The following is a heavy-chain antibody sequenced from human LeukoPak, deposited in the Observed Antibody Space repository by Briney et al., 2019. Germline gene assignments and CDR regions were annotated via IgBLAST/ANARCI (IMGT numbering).Heavy chain of an antibody. CDR3: ARLALGMTRAGKYFYNGVDV. V-gene: IGHV5-10-1*01. CDR2: IHPDDSYS. CDR1: GDSFTNSW. D-gene: IGHD1-1*01. J-gene: IGHJ6*02. Sequence: GESLKISCKGSGDSFTNSWIGWVRQMPGKGLEWMGRIHPDDSYSNYSPSFEGRVTISVEKSITTAYLQWSSLRASDTATYYSARLALGMTRAGKYFYNGVDVWGQGTTVTVSS.